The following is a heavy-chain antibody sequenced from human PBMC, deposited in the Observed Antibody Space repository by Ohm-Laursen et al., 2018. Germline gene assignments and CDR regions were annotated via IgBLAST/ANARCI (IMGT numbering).Heavy chain of an antibody. Sequence: SLRLSCAAPGFTFSDYYMSWIRQAPGEGLEWVSYISSSGSTVHYADSVEGRFTISRDNAKNSLYLQMSSLRAEDTAVYYCARVANYGGLDYWGQGTLVAVSS. J-gene: IGHJ4*02. V-gene: IGHV3-11*04. D-gene: IGHD4-23*01. CDR1: GFTFSDYY. CDR3: ARVANYGGLDY. CDR2: ISSSGSTV.